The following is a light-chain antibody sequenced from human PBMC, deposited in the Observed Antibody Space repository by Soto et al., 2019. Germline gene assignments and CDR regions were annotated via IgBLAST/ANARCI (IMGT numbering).Light chain of an antibody. CDR2: GAS. V-gene: IGKV3-20*01. CDR1: QTVPGNY. CDR3: HQYTPPPWT. J-gene: IGKJ1*01. Sequence: EIVLTQSPGTLYLSPGERATLSCRASQTVPGNYLAWLQHKPGQAPRLLIYGASSRATGIPDRFSGRGSGTDFTLTIASLEPEDFAVYYCHQYTPPPWTLGPGTKVETK.